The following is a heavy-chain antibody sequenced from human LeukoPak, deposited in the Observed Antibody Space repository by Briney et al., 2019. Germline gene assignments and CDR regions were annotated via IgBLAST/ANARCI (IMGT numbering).Heavy chain of an antibody. Sequence: GGSLRLSCAASGFTFSSYSMNWVRQAPGNGLEWVSSISSSSSYIYYADSVKGRFTISRDNAKNSLYLQMNSLRAEDTAVYYCARGVIVVVPAATGPTDYWGQGTLVTVSS. CDR3: ARGVIVVVPAATGPTDY. D-gene: IGHD2-2*01. J-gene: IGHJ4*02. CDR1: GFTFSSYS. V-gene: IGHV3-21*01. CDR2: ISSSSSYI.